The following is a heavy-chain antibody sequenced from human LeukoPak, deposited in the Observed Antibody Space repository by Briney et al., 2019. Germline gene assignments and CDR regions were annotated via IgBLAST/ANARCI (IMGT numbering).Heavy chain of an antibody. D-gene: IGHD4-17*01. V-gene: IGHV3-21*01. CDR2: ISSSSSYI. J-gene: IGHJ4*02. CDR3: ARDRRTMTTCDY. Sequence: GGSLRLSCAASVFTFSTYTMNWVRQAPGKGLEWVSSISSSSSYIYYADSVKGRFTISRDNAKNSLYLQMNSLRAEYTAVYYCARDRRTMTTCDYWGQGSLVTVSS. CDR1: VFTFSTYT.